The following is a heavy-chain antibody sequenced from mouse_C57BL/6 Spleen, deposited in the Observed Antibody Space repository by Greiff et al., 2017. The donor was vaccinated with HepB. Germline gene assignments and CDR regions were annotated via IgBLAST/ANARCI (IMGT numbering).Heavy chain of an antibody. V-gene: IGHV3-6*01. J-gene: IGHJ4*01. CDR1: GYSITSGYY. CDR2: ISYDGSN. CDR3: AREYGYDPDYAMDY. D-gene: IGHD2-2*01. Sequence: DVKLQESGPGLVKPSQSLSLTCSVTGYSITSGYYWNWIRQFPGNKLEWMGYISYDGSNNYNPSLKNRISITRDTSKNQFFLKLNSVTTEDTATYYCAREYGYDPDYAMDYWGQGTSVTVSS.